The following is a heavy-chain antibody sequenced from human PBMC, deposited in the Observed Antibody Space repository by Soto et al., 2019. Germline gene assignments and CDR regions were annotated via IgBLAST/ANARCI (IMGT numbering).Heavy chain of an antibody. D-gene: IGHD2-21*02. CDR2: INPSGGHT. Sequence: ASVKVSSKASGNTFTNYYIHWAQQAPGQGLEWMGTINPSGGHTTYSQNFLGRVTMTTDASTSTPYIDLTSLTYHDPALSSCPRGGGVGVVPAAFDYWGQGHLVIVSS. V-gene: IGHV1-46*01. CDR3: PRGGGVGVVPAAFDY. CDR1: GNTFTNYY. J-gene: IGHJ4*02.